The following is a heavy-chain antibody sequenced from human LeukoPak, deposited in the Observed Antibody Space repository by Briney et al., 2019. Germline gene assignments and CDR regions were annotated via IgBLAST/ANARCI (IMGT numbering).Heavy chain of an antibody. CDR2: INTDGSST. D-gene: IGHD3-10*01. CDR1: EFPFSSHW. CDR3: ARGPRYSYGSASYYNGLFDS. V-gene: IGHV3-74*01. Sequence: GGSLRLSCAASEFPFSSHWMYWVRQAPGKGLVWVSRINTDGSSTNYMDSVKGRFTISRDNAKSTLYVQMNSLRAEDTAVYYCARGPRYSYGSASYYNGLFDSWGQGTLVTVSS. J-gene: IGHJ4*02.